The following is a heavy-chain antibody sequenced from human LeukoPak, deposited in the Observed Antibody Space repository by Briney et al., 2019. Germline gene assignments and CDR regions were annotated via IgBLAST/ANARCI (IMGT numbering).Heavy chain of an antibody. D-gene: IGHD6-19*01. V-gene: IGHV1-2*02. Sequence: SVKVSRKASGYTFTGYYMHWVRQAPGQGLEGVGWINPNSGGTNYAQKFQGRVTMTRDTSISTAYMELSRLRFDDTAVYYCARGVKYSSSLMDVWGQGTTVTVSS. J-gene: IGHJ6*02. CDR2: INPNSGGT. CDR3: ARGVKYSSSLMDV. CDR1: GYTFTGYY.